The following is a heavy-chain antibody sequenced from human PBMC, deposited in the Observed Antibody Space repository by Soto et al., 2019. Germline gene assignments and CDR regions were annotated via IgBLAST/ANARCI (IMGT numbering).Heavy chain of an antibody. V-gene: IGHV3-33*01. Sequence: PGGSLRLSCAASGFTFSIYGMHWVRHAPGKGLEWVAVIWYDGSNKYYADSVKGRFTISRDNSKNTLYLQMNSLRAEDTAVYYCARDSGYCSGGSCHGYYYYGMDVWGQGTTVTVSS. J-gene: IGHJ6*02. CDR1: GFTFSIYG. D-gene: IGHD2-15*01. CDR2: IWYDGSNK. CDR3: ARDSGYCSGGSCHGYYYYGMDV.